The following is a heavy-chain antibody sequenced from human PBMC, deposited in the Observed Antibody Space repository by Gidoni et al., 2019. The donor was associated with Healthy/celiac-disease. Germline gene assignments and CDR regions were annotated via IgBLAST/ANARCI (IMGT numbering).Heavy chain of an antibody. Sequence: QVQLVQSGSELKKPGASVKVSCKASGYTFTNYAVNWVRQAPGQGLEWVGWINTNTGNPTYAQGFTGRFVFSLDTSVSTAYLQISSLKAEDTAVYYCAREGEVAWAAANFDYWGQGTLVTVSS. V-gene: IGHV7-4-1*02. J-gene: IGHJ4*02. CDR1: GYTFTNYA. CDR3: AREGEVAWAAANFDY. D-gene: IGHD3-16*01. CDR2: INTNTGNP.